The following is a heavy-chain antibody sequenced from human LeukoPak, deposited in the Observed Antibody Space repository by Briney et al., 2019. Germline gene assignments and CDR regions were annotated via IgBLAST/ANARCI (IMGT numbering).Heavy chain of an antibody. CDR3: ARLTVRGYYDSSGYPSDAFDI. J-gene: IGHJ3*02. CDR2: IYPGDSDT. D-gene: IGHD3-22*01. CDR1: GYSFTSYW. Sequence: GESLKISCKGSGYSFTSYWIGWVRQMPGKGLEWMGIIYPGDSDTRYSPSFQGQVTISADKSISTAYLQWSSLKASDTAMYYCARLTVRGYYDSSGYPSDAFDIWGQGTMVTVSS. V-gene: IGHV5-51*01.